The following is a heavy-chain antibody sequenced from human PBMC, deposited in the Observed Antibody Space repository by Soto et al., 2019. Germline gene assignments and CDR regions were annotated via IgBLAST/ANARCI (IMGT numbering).Heavy chain of an antibody. CDR3: SRGGSSWQPHEDY. V-gene: IGHV1-18*01. CDR2: VSAYNGNT. Sequence: QVQLVQSGAEVKKPGASMKVSCKASGFTFTSYGISWVRQAPGHGLEWMGWVSAYNGNTHYAQKLQGRVTMTTDTAATTAYMELSSLRSDDTAVYYRSRGGSSWQPHEDYWGPGTLVTVSS. J-gene: IGHJ4*02. CDR1: GFTFTSYG. D-gene: IGHD6-13*01.